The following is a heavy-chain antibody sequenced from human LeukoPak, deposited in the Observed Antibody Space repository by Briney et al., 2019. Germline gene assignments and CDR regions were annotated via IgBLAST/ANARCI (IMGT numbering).Heavy chain of an antibody. J-gene: IGHJ4*02. Sequence: GGSLRLSCAASGFTVSSNYMSWVRQAPGKGLEWVSVIYSGGSTYYADSVKGRFTISRDNSKNTLYLQMNSLRAEDTAVYYCARTRPGIAVAGGDYWGQGTLVTVSS. CDR3: ARTRPGIAVAGGDY. V-gene: IGHV3-53*01. CDR1: GFTVSSNY. CDR2: IYSGGST. D-gene: IGHD6-19*01.